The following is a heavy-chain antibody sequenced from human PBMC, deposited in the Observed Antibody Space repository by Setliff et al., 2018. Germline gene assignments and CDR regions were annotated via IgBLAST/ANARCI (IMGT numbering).Heavy chain of an antibody. CDR2: INQDGSGK. Sequence: PSETLSLTCTVSGGSISSYSWSWIRQPPGKGLEWVGNINQDGSGKYYVDSVKGRFTISRDNAKKSLYLQMNSLRADDTAVYYCARETAVAGQYYFDYCGQGTLVTVSS. CDR3: ARETAVAGQYYFDY. D-gene: IGHD6-19*01. CDR1: GGSISSYS. V-gene: IGHV3-7*01. J-gene: IGHJ4*02.